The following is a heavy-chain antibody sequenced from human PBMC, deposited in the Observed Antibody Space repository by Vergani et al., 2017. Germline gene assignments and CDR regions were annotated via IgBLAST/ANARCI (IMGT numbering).Heavy chain of an antibody. D-gene: IGHD6-13*01. CDR2: MNPNSGNT. CDR1: GYTFTSYD. Sequence: QVQLVQSGAEVKKPGASVKVSCKASGYTFTSYDINWVRQATGQGLEWMGWMNPNSGNTGYAQKLQGRVTMTTDTSTSTVYMGLRSLRSDDTAVYYCARGSEAAGDYWGQGTLVTVS. V-gene: IGHV1-8*01. J-gene: IGHJ4*02. CDR3: ARGSEAAGDY.